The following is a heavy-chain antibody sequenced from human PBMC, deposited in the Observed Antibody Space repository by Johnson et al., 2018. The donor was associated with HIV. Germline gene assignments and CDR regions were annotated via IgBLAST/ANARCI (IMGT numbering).Heavy chain of an antibody. D-gene: IGHD1-26*01. V-gene: IGHV3-13*01. CDR3: ARLTWDQNRGWDAFDI. CDR2: IGTAGDT. J-gene: IGHJ3*02. CDR1: GFTFSSYD. Sequence: VQLVESGGGLIQPGGSLRLSCAASGFTFSSYDMHWVRQATGKGLEWVSAIGTAGDTYYPGSVKGRFTISRENAKNSLYLKMNSLRAEDTAVYYCARLTWDQNRGWDAFDIWGQGTMVTVSS.